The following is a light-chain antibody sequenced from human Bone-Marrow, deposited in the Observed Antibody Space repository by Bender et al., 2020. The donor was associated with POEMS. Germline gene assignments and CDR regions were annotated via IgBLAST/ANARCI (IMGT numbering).Light chain of an antibody. J-gene: IGLJ3*02. CDR1: SSDVGLYDY. V-gene: IGLV2-14*03. CDR3: QSYDNSLGGWV. CDR2: DVT. Sequence: QSALTQPASMSESPGQSITISCTGTSSDVGLYDYVSWYQQHPGKAPKLIIYDVTNRPSGVPDRFSGSKSGTSASLAITGLQAEDEGDYYCQSYDNSLGGWVFGGGTKLTVL.